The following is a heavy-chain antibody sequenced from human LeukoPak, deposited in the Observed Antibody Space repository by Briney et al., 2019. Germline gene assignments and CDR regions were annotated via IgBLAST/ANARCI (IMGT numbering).Heavy chain of an antibody. D-gene: IGHD2-2*01. CDR1: GYTFTRYY. CDR3: ARLIVPADMGRGMGVFDY. V-gene: IGHV1-2*02. Sequence: ASVKVSCKASGYTFTRYYMHWVRQAPGQGLEWMGWINPNSGGTNYAQKFQGRVTMTRDTSISTAYMELSRLRSDDAAVYYCARLIVPADMGRGMGVFDYWGQGTLVTVSS. CDR2: INPNSGGT. J-gene: IGHJ4*02.